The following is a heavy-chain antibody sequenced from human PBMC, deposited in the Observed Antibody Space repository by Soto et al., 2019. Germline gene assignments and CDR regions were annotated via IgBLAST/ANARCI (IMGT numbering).Heavy chain of an antibody. D-gene: IGHD1-1*01. CDR1: GYSFTSYW. CDR2: TYPGDSDT. V-gene: IGHV5-51*01. Sequence: GESLKISCKGSGYSFTSYWIGWVRQMPGKGLEWMGITYPGDSDTRYSPSFQGQVTMTRDTSISTAYMELSRLRSDDTAVYYCARSNGGTTGTTFYYGMDVWGQGTTVTVSS. J-gene: IGHJ6*02. CDR3: ARSNGGTTGTTFYYGMDV.